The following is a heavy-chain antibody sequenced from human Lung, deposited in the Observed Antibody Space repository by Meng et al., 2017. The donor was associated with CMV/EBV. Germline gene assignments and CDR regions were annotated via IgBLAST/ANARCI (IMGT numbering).Heavy chain of an antibody. CDR2: IWYDGSNK. CDR3: AKDRAPPEDYYFDY. J-gene: IGHJ4*02. Sequence: GESLKISCAASGFTFSSYGMHWVRQAPGKGLEWVAVIWYDGSNKYYADSVKGRFTISRDNSKNTLYLQMNSLRAEDTAVYYGAKDRAPPEDYYFDYWGQGXLVTVSS. D-gene: IGHD1-26*01. CDR1: GFTFSSYG. V-gene: IGHV3-33*06.